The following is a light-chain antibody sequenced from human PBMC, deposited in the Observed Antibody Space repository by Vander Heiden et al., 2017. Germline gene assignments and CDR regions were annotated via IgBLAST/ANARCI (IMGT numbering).Light chain of an antibody. V-gene: IGKV3-11*01. CDR1: QSVSSY. CDR3: QQRRNWPRT. CDR2: EAS. Sequence: EIVLTQSPATLSLSPGERATLSCRASQSVSSYLAWYQQKPGQAPRLLIYEASNRATGIPARFSGSGSGTDFTLTISSLEPEDFAVYYCQQRRNWPRTFGQGTRLEIK. J-gene: IGKJ5*01.